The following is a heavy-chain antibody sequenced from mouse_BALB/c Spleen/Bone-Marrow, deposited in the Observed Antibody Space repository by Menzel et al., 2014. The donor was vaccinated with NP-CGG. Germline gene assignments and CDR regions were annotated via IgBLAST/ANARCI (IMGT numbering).Heavy chain of an antibody. CDR2: VNPYNGGT. CDR1: GYTFTDYY. D-gene: IGHD1-1*01. V-gene: IGHV1-19*01. CDR3: ARWNYYGPTY. Sequence: EAQMPQSGPELVTPGASVKMSCEDSGYTFTDYYMDWVKQSSGENFEWIGRVNPYNGGTNYNQKFKDKATLTVDKSSSTAYMELNTLTSENPAVYYCARWNYYGPTYRGQGTLVTVSA. J-gene: IGHJ3*01.